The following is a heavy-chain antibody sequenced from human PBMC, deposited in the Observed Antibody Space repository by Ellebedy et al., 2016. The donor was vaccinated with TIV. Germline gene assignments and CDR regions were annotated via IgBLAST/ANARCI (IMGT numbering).Heavy chain of an antibody. CDR3: ARVRGVHNKNWFDP. CDR2: IYYSGST. Sequence: SETLSLTCTVSGGSISSYYWSWIRQPPGKGLEWIGYIYYSGSTNYNPSLKSRVTISVDTSKNQFSLKLTSVTAADTAVYYCARVRGVHNKNWFDPWGQGTQVIVSS. V-gene: IGHV4-59*01. J-gene: IGHJ5*02. CDR1: GGSISSYY. D-gene: IGHD3-10*01.